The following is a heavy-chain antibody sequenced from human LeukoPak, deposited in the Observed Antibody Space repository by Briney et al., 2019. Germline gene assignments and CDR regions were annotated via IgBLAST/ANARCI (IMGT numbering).Heavy chain of an antibody. J-gene: IGHJ6*02. Sequence: GGSLRLSCEGSEFSFSDYYMSWIRQAPGKGLECVSYIGITGTPIYYAGSVEGRFTISRDKARNSLYLQMNNLRTEDTAVYYCARSFLKGSGSAFYHFYGMDVWGQGTTVTVSS. V-gene: IGHV3-11*01. D-gene: IGHD3-3*01. CDR3: ARSFLKGSGSAFYHFYGMDV. CDR1: EFSFSDYY. CDR2: IGITGTPI.